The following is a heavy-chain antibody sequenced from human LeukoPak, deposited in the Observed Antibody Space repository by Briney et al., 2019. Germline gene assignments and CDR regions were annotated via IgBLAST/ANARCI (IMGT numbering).Heavy chain of an antibody. CDR1: GFTFSDHY. Sequence: GGSLRLSCAASGFTFSDHYMDWVRQAPGKGLEWVGRTRNKANSYTTEYAASVKGRFTISRDDSKNSLYLQMNSLKNEDTAVYYCAREGKRITMVRGVITPRGYYYMDVWGKGTTVTVSS. D-gene: IGHD3-10*01. V-gene: IGHV3-72*01. CDR3: AREGKRITMVRGVITPRGYYYMDV. J-gene: IGHJ6*03. CDR2: TRNKANSYTT.